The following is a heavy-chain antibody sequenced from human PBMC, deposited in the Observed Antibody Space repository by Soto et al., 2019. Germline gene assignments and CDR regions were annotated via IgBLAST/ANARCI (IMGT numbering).Heavy chain of an antibody. CDR2: INAGNGNT. V-gene: IGHV1-3*01. Sequence: GASVKVSCKASGYTFTSYAMHWVRQAPGQRLEWMGWINAGNGNTKYSQKFQGRVTITRDTSASTAYMELSSLRSEDTAVYYCARVGGKNIAAASFNAFDIWGQGTMVTVSS. D-gene: IGHD6-13*01. J-gene: IGHJ3*02. CDR3: ARVGGKNIAAASFNAFDI. CDR1: GYTFTSYA.